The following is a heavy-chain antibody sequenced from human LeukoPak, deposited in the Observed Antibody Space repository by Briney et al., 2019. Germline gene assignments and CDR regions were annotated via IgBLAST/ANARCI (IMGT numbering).Heavy chain of an antibody. CDR1: GFTFSSYS. V-gene: IGHV3-21*04. Sequence: GGSLRLSCAASGFTFSSYSMNWVRQAPGKGLEWVSSISSSSSYIYYADSVKGRFTISRDNAKNSLYLQMNSLRAEDTATYYCAKESLLLRGPLLIYYFDFWGQGTLVTVSS. J-gene: IGHJ4*02. CDR2: ISSSSSYI. CDR3: AKESLLLRGPLLIYYFDF. D-gene: IGHD3-10*01.